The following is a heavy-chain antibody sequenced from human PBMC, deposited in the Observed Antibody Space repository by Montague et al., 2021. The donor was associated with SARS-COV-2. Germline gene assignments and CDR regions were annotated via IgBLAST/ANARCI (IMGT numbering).Heavy chain of an antibody. CDR2: ISYDGSNK. CDR1: GFTFSNYG. D-gene: IGHD6-25*01. J-gene: IGHJ4*02. CDR3: AKDWWIKIAAPEYFDY. Sequence: SRRLSCAASGFTFSNYGIHLARQAPGKGLEWVAVISYDGSNKYYADSVKGRFTISRDNSKNTLYLQMNSLRTEDTAVYYCAKDWWIKIAAPEYFDYWGQGTLVTVSS. V-gene: IGHV3-30*18.